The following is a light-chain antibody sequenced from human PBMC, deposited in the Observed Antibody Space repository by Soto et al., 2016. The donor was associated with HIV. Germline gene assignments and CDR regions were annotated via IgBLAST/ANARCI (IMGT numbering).Light chain of an antibody. V-gene: IGKV1-5*03. CDR2: KVS. CDR1: QSVNDW. J-gene: IGKJ1*01. Sequence: DIQLTQSPSTLSASVGDRVTITCRASQSVNDWLAWYQQKPGTPPILLIYKVSTLESGVPSRFSGVGFGTDFTLTISTYSLKTLLIYYCQHITTPPWTFGQGTKVGNQ. CDR3: QHITTPPWT.